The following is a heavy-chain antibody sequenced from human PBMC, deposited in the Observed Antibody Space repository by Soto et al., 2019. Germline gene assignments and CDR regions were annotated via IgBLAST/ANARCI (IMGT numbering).Heavy chain of an antibody. Sequence: QVQLVESGGGVVQPERSLRLSCVASRFTFSDYGMHWVRQAPGKGVEWVAVIWHDGLKKDYVDSVRGRFTVSRDNSKNTLYLQMNSLRGEDTATYYCARDRGADAPIDFWGQGTLVTVSS. CDR3: ARDRGADAPIDF. CDR2: IWHDGLKK. V-gene: IGHV3-33*01. J-gene: IGHJ4*02. CDR1: RFTFSDYG.